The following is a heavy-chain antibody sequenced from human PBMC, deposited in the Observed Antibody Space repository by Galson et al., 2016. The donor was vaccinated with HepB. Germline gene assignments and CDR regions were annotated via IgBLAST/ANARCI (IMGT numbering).Heavy chain of an antibody. V-gene: IGHV4-31*03. CDR1: GGSISGDDYY. D-gene: IGHD2-2*01. J-gene: IGHJ6*02. CDR2: IYYTGDT. CDR3: ATVDTPYGPANGLDV. Sequence: TLSLTCTVSGGSISGDDYYWTWIRQHPGKGLEWIGYIYYTGDTYYNPSLQSRVTLSVDTSKKQFSLKLSSVTAADTAVYYCATVDTPYGPANGLDVWGQGTTVTVSS.